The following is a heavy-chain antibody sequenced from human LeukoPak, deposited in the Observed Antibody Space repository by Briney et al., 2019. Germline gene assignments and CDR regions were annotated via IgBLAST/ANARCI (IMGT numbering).Heavy chain of an antibody. CDR3: ARGQQLVKTD. D-gene: IGHD6-13*01. CDR2: IWYDGSIK. Sequence: GGSLRLSCAASGFNFSTYGMHWVRRAPGKGLEWVAVIWYDGSIKNYADSVKGRFTISRDNSKNTVYLQMDSLRAEDTALYYCARGQQLVKTDWGQGTLVTVSS. J-gene: IGHJ4*02. CDR1: GFNFSTYG. V-gene: IGHV3-33*01.